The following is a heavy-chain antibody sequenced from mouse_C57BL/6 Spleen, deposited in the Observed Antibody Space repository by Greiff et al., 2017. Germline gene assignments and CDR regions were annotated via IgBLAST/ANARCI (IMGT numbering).Heavy chain of an antibody. CDR3: AREDYYGSPFAY. CDR2: INPSNGGT. CDR1: GYTFTSYW. Sequence: QVQLQQPGTELVKPGASVKLSCKASGYTFTSYWMHWVKQRPGQGLGWIGNINPSNGGTNYNEKFKSKATLTVDKSSSTAYMQLSSLTSEDSAVYYCAREDYYGSPFAYWGQGTLVTVSA. V-gene: IGHV1-53*01. D-gene: IGHD1-1*01. J-gene: IGHJ3*01.